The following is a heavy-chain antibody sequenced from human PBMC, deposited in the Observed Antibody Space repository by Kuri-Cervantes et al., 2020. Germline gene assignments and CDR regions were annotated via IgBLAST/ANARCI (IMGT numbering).Heavy chain of an antibody. CDR3: AKAESQSSGWYGYYYGMDV. Sequence: GGSLRLSCAASGFTFSSYGMHWVRQAPGKGLEWVAVISYDGSNKYYADSVKGRFTISRDNSKNTLYLRMNSLRAEDTAVYYCAKAESQSSGWYGYYYGMDVWGQGTTVTVSS. V-gene: IGHV3-30*18. D-gene: IGHD6-19*01. J-gene: IGHJ6*02. CDR2: ISYDGSNK. CDR1: GFTFSSYG.